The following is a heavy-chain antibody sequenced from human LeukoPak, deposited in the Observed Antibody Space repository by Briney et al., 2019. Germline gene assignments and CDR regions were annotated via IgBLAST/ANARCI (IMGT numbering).Heavy chain of an antibody. Sequence: SETLSLTCTVSGGSISSGSYYWSWIRQPAGKGLEWIGRIYTSGSTNYNPSLKSRVTMSVDTSKNQFSLKLSSVTAADTAVYYCARDEYGDYVFDYWGQGTLVTVSS. J-gene: IGHJ4*02. CDR2: IYTSGST. CDR1: GGSISSGSYY. V-gene: IGHV4-61*02. D-gene: IGHD4-17*01. CDR3: ARDEYGDYVFDY.